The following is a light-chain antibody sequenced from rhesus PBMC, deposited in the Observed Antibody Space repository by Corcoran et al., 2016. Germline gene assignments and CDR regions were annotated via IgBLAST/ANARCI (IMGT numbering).Light chain of an antibody. CDR1: QGITND. V-gene: IGKV1-21*01. CDR3: QHYYSAPYS. Sequence: DIQMTQSPSSLSASVGDRVTITCRASQGITNDLACYQQKPGENPKLLIYEASSLQSGIPSRFSGSGSGTDITLTISSLQSEDFATYCCQHYYSAPYSFGQGAKVEIK. CDR2: EAS. J-gene: IGKJ2*01.